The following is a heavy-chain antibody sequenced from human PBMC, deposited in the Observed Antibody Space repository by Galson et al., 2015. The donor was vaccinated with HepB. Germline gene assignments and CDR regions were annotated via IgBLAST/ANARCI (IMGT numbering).Heavy chain of an antibody. CDR3: ARGYTSSFSWFDP. CDR2: INPSGGST. CDR1: GYTFTGYY. J-gene: IGHJ5*02. D-gene: IGHD6-13*01. Sequence: SVKVSCKASGYTFTGYYMHWVRQAPGQGLEWMGIINPSGGSTTYAQKFQGRVTMTRDTSTSTVYMEPSSLRSEDTAVYYCARGYTSSFSWFDPWGQGTLVTVSS. V-gene: IGHV1-46*03.